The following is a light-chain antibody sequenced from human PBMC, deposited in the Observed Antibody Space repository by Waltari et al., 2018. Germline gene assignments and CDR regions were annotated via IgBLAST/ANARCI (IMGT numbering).Light chain of an antibody. Sequence: EIVLTQSPATLSLSPGDRATLSCRASQGGIDFLAWYQQRPGQAPRLLMYDTSNRATGIPARFRGSGSGTDFTLTISSLEPEDFAVYYCQQRDRTFGQGTKVEIK. J-gene: IGKJ1*01. CDR1: QGGIDF. CDR3: QQRDRT. V-gene: IGKV3-11*01. CDR2: DTS.